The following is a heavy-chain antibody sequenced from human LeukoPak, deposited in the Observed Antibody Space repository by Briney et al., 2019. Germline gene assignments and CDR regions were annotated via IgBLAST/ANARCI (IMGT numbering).Heavy chain of an antibody. J-gene: IGHJ3*02. CDR1: GGSISSGDYY. D-gene: IGHD2-15*01. Sequence: SETLSLTCTVSGGSISSGDYYWSWIRQPPGKGLEWIGYIYYSGSTYYNPSLKSRVTISVDTSKNQFSLKLSSVTAADTAVYYCARDVGNNAFDIWGQGTMVTVSS. CDR2: IYYSGST. V-gene: IGHV4-30-4*01. CDR3: ARDVGNNAFDI.